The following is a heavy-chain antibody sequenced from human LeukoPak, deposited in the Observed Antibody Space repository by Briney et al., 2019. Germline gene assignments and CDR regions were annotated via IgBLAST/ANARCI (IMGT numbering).Heavy chain of an antibody. CDR2: IYPGDSDT. V-gene: IGHV5-51*01. Sequence: GESLKISCKGSGYSFTSYWTGWVRQMPGKGLEWMGIIYPGDSDTRYSPSFQGQVTISADKSISTAYLQWSSLKASDTAMYYCARHGSAVAGTGYYYYGMDVWGQGTTVTVSS. CDR1: GYSFTSYW. J-gene: IGHJ6*02. D-gene: IGHD6-19*01. CDR3: ARHGSAVAGTGYYYYGMDV.